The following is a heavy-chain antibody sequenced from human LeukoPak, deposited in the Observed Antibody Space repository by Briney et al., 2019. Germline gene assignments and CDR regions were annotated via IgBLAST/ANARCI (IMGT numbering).Heavy chain of an antibody. J-gene: IGHJ3*02. V-gene: IGHV6-1*01. CDR3: VRSGLFVNAFDI. CDR1: GDSVSSNSAA. D-gene: IGHD2-21*01. Sequence: SQTLSLTCAISGDSVSSNSAAWKWIRQPPSRGLEWLGRTYYRSKWYNDYAVSVKSRITINPDTSKNQFSLQLNSVTPEDTAAYYCVRSGLFVNAFDIWGQGTMVTVSS. CDR2: TYYRSKWYN.